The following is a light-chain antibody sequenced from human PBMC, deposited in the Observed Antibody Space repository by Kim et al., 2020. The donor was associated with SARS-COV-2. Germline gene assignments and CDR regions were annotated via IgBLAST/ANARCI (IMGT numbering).Light chain of an antibody. CDR1: QSISTW. J-gene: IGKJ5*01. V-gene: IGKV1-5*03. Sequence: DIQMTQSPSTLSASVGDRVTITCRASQSISTWLAWYQQKPGKAPKLLIYKASSLESGVPSRFSGSGSGTEFTLTISSLQPDDFATYYCQQYNSYPTFGQGTRLAIK. CDR2: KAS. CDR3: QQYNSYPT.